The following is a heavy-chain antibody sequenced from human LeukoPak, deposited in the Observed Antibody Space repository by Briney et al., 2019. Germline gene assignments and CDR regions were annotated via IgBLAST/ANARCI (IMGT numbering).Heavy chain of an antibody. V-gene: IGHV3-48*01. CDR2: ISSSTSTI. J-gene: IGHJ6*03. CDR1: GFTFSSYS. D-gene: IGHD2-2*01. Sequence: GGTLRLSCSASGFTFSSYSMNWVRQAPGKGLEWVSYISSSTSTIYYADSVKGRFTISRDNAKNSLYLQMNSLGAEDTAVYYCARLPVVPAAIIYYYYYYMDVWGKGTTVTVSS. CDR3: ARLPVVPAAIIYYYYYYMDV.